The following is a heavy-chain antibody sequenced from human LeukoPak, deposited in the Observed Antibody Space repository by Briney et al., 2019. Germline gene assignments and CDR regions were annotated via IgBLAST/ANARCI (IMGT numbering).Heavy chain of an antibody. V-gene: IGHV4-34*01. Sequence: SETLSLTCAVYGGSFSGYYWSWIRQPPGKGLEWIGEINHGGSTNYNPSLKSRVTISVDTSKNQFSLKLSSVTAADTAVYYCARHYYGSGSYYYYYYMDVWGKGTTVTISS. D-gene: IGHD3-10*01. CDR2: INHGGST. CDR3: ARHYYGSGSYYYYYYMDV. CDR1: GGSFSGYY. J-gene: IGHJ6*03.